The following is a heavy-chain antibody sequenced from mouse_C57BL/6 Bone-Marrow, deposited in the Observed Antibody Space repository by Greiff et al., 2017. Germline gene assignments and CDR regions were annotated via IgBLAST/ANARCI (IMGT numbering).Heavy chain of an antibody. Sequence: VQLQQSGPVLVKPGASVKMSCKASGYTFTDYYMNWVKQSHGKSLEWIGVINPYNGGTSYNQKFKGKATLTVAKSSSTAYMELNSLTSEDSAVYYWARGPDYYGSSPVYFDYWGQGTTLTVSS. CDR2: INPYNGGT. CDR3: ARGPDYYGSSPVYFDY. V-gene: IGHV1-19*01. CDR1: GYTFTDYY. J-gene: IGHJ2*01. D-gene: IGHD1-1*01.